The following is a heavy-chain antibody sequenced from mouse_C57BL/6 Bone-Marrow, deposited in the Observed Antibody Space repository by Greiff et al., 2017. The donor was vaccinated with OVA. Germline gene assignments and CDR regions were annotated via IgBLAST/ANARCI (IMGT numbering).Heavy chain of an antibody. CDR1: GFSLSTFGMG. J-gene: IGHJ1*03. CDR2: IWWDDDK. V-gene: IGHV8-8*01. D-gene: IGHD1-1*01. Sequence: QVTLKVCGPGILQPSQTLSLTCSFSGFSLSTFGMGVGWIRQPSGKGLEWLAHIWWDDDKYYNPALKSRLTISKDTSKNQVFLKIANVDTADTATDYCARGAGGSSYENFDVWGTGTTVTVSS. CDR3: ARGAGGSSYENFDV.